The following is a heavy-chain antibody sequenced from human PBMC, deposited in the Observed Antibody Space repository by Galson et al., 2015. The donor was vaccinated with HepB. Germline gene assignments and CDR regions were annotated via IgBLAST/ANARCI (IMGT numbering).Heavy chain of an antibody. CDR3: AKDRAAAGTPPDH. CDR1: GFTFDNYA. CDR2: IGGSGFCT. Sequence: SLRLSCAASGFTFDNYAMSWVRQAPGKGLEWVSAIGGSGFCTYQADSPKGRVTLSRDNSQNTPYLQMNSLRVEDTAVYYCAKDRAAAGTPPDHWGQGTLVTVSS. J-gene: IGHJ5*02. V-gene: IGHV3-23*01. D-gene: IGHD6-13*01.